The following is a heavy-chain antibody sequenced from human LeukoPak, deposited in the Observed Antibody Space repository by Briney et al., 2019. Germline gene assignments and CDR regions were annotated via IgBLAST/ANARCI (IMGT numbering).Heavy chain of an antibody. CDR1: GGSFSSYY. CDR2: INHSGST. V-gene: IGHV4-34*01. CDR3: ASAHVRYYDFWSGYYGSGTMDV. J-gene: IGHJ6*02. Sequence: SETLSLTCAVYGGSFSSYYWSWIRQPPGKELEWIGEINHSGSTNYNPSLKSRVTISVDMSKNQFSLKLSSVPAADTAVSYCASAHVRYYDFWSGYYGSGTMDVWGPGTTVTVSS. D-gene: IGHD3-3*01.